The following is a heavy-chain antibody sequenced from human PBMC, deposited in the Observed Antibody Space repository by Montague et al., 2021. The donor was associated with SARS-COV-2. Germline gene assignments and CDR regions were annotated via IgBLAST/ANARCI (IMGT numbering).Heavy chain of an antibody. Sequence: SETLSLTCSVSGGSMINNYWSWIRQPPGKGLEWMGYIYYTGSTGYNPSLESRATLSIDTSKNEFSLKLTSVTAADMAVYYCARGGGRLQYSYYYGMDVWGQGTTVTVSS. J-gene: IGHJ6*02. CDR1: GGSMINNY. V-gene: IGHV4-59*01. CDR2: IYYTGST. CDR3: ARGGGRLQYSYYYGMDV. D-gene: IGHD5-12*01.